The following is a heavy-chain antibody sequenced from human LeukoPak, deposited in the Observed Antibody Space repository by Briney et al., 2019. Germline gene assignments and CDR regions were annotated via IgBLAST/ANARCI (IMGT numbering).Heavy chain of an antibody. J-gene: IGHJ4*02. V-gene: IGHV4-34*01. CDR3: ARVDNFKVDY. D-gene: IGHD5-24*01. Sequence: SETLSLTCAVYGVSFSGYYWNWIRQPPGKGLEWIGEINHSGSTNYNPSLKSRVTISVDTSKNQFSLKLSSVTAADTAVYYCARVDNFKVDYWGQGNLVTVSS. CDR2: INHSGST. CDR1: GVSFSGYY.